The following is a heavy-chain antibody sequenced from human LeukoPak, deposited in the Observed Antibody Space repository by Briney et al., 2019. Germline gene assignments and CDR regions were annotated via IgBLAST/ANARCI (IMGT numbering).Heavy chain of an antibody. D-gene: IGHD5-24*01. V-gene: IGHV3-30*04. CDR1: GFTFSSYA. CDR3: ARGNNFHDAFDI. J-gene: IGHJ3*02. CDR2: ISYDGSNK. Sequence: GGSLRLSCAASGFTFSSYAMHWVRQAPGKGLEWVALISYDGSNKYYADSVKGRFTISRDNSKNTLYLQMNSLRAEDTAVYYCARGNNFHDAFDIWGQGTMVTVSS.